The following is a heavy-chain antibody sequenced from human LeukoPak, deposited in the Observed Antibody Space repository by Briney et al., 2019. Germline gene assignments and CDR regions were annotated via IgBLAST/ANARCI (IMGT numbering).Heavy chain of an antibody. CDR2: MSGSGTTI. Sequence: GGSLRLSCAASGFTFSSFEMNWVRQAPGKGLEWISYMSGSGTTIYYADSVKGRFTISRDNAKNSLYLQMNSLRAEDTAVYYCAREPYCSGGSCYSGNFDYWGQGTLVTVSS. CDR1: GFTFSSFE. CDR3: AREPYCSGGSCYSGNFDY. V-gene: IGHV3-48*03. J-gene: IGHJ4*02. D-gene: IGHD2-15*01.